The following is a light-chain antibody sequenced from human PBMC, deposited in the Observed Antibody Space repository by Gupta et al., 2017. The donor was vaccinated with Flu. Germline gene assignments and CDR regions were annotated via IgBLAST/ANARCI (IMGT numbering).Light chain of an antibody. CDR2: AAS. Sequence: DIQMTQSPSSLSASVGDRVTITCRASQSISSYLNWYQQKPGKAPKLLIYAASRVQSGVPSRFSGSGSGTDFTLTISSRQPEDFATYYCQQRYSTPCTFGQGTXMEIK. J-gene: IGKJ2*02. CDR1: QSISSY. CDR3: QQRYSTPCT. V-gene: IGKV1-39*01.